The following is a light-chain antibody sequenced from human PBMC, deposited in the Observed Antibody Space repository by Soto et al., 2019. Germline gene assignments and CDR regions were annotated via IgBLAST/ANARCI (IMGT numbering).Light chain of an antibody. CDR1: QRVGFN. CDR3: QQYDSWPRT. V-gene: IGKV3-15*01. CDR2: HAS. Sequence: EIVMTQSPASLSVSPGETATLSCRASQRVGFNLAWYQQKPGQAPRLLIYHASTRATGVPARLSGSGSGTDFTLTISSLQSEDIAFFYCQQYDSWPRTFGQGTKVEIK. J-gene: IGKJ1*01.